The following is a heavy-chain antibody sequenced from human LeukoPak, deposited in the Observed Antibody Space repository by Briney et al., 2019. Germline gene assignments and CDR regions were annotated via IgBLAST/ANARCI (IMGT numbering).Heavy chain of an antibody. D-gene: IGHD1-14*01. CDR1: GYTFTSYY. J-gene: IGHJ6*02. Sequence: ASVKVSCKASGYTFTSYYIHWVRQAPGQGLEWMGIINPSGGSANYAQKFQGRVTMTRDTSTSTVYMELSSLRSEDTAVYYCARSGTYSYYGMDVWGQGTTVTVSS. CDR3: ARSGTYSYYGMDV. V-gene: IGHV1-46*01. CDR2: INPSGGSA.